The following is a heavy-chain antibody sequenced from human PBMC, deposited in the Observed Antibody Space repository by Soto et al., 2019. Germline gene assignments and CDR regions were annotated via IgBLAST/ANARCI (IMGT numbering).Heavy chain of an antibody. CDR3: ARSSTIRPNFDY. D-gene: IGHD2-2*01. Sequence: TLSLTCTVSGGSISSSTYYWGWIRQPPGKGLEWIGSIYYSGSTYYSPSLKSRVTISVDTSKNQFSLNLSSVTAADTAVYYCARSSTIRPNFDYWGQGTLVTVSS. CDR2: IYYSGST. J-gene: IGHJ4*02. V-gene: IGHV4-39*01. CDR1: GGSISSSTYY.